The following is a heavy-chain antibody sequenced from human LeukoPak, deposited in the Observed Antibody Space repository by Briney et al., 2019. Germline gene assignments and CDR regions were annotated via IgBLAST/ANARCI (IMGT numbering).Heavy chain of an antibody. CDR2: ISISADMT. V-gene: IGHV3-23*01. Sequence: GGSLRLSCEVSGFPFSSHAMSWVPQAPGRGLEWVSGISISADMTYYADSVQGRFIISRDNSKNTLYLQMDSLRVEDTAVYYCANEEVPNDYWGQGTLVTVSS. CDR3: ANEEVPNDY. J-gene: IGHJ4*02. D-gene: IGHD4/OR15-4a*01. CDR1: GFPFSSHA.